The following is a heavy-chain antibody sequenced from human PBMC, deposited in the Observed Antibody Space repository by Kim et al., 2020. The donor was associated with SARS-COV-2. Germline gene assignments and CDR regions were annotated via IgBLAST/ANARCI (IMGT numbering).Heavy chain of an antibody. Sequence: GRFTIARDDSKNTLYLQMNSLKTEDTAVYYCTTDIVVVVAATFGGNWFDPWGQGTLVTVSS. D-gene: IGHD2-15*01. J-gene: IGHJ5*02. V-gene: IGHV3-15*01. CDR3: TTDIVVVVAATFGGNWFDP.